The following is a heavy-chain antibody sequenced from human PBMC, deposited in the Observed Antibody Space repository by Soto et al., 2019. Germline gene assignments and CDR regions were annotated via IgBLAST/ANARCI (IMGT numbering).Heavy chain of an antibody. D-gene: IGHD1-26*01. J-gene: IGHJ5*02. CDR1: GYAFTIYA. V-gene: IGHV1-18*01. Sequence: ASVKVSCKTSGYAFTIYAISWVRQAPGQGLEWMGWISTYSGNTNYAQKLQDRITMTTDTSTSTVYMELRSLRSDDTAVYYCARAHGASPNNWSAPWGQGTLVPVSS. CDR3: ARAHGASPNNWSAP. CDR2: ISTYSGNT.